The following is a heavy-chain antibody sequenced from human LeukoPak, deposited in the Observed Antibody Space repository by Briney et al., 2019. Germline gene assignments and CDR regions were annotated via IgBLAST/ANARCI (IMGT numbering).Heavy chain of an antibody. CDR2: IYTSGST. Sequence: SETLSLTCTVSGGSTSSYYWSWIRQPAGKGLEWIGRIYTSGSTNYNPSLKSRVTMSVDTSKNQFSLKLSSVTAADTAVYYCARDSSGWYYYYYYMDVWGKGTTVTVSS. V-gene: IGHV4-4*07. CDR3: ARDSSGWYYYYYYMDV. CDR1: GGSTSSYY. J-gene: IGHJ6*03. D-gene: IGHD6-19*01.